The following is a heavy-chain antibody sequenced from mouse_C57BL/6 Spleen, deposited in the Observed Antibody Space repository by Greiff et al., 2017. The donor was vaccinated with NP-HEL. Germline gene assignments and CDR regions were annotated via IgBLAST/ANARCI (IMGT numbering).Heavy chain of an antibody. CDR1: GYTFTDYY. J-gene: IGHJ2*01. D-gene: IGHD1-1*01. CDR3: AMTITTVVVPFDS. Sequence: EVQLQQSGPELVKPGASVKISCKASGYTFTDYYMNWVKQSHGKSLEWIGDINPNNGGTSYNQKFKGKATLTVDKSSSTAYMELRSLTSEDSAVYYCAMTITTVVVPFDSWGQGTTLTVSS. V-gene: IGHV1-26*01. CDR2: INPNNGGT.